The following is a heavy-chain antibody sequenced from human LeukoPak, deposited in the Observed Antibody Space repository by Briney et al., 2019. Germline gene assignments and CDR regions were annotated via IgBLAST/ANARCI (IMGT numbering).Heavy chain of an antibody. Sequence: GGSLRLSCAASGFIFSSYSMNWVRQAPGKGLEWVSSISSTSSYIYYADSVKGRFTISRDHAKNSLYLQMNSLRAEDTAVYYCAREKSGGSCLDYWGQGTLVTVSS. V-gene: IGHV3-21*01. CDR1: GFIFSSYS. J-gene: IGHJ4*02. D-gene: IGHD2-15*01. CDR3: AREKSGGSCLDY. CDR2: ISSTSSYI.